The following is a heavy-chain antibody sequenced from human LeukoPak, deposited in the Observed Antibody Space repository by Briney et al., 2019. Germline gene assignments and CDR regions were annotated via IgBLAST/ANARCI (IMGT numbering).Heavy chain of an antibody. V-gene: IGHV1-2*02. CDR1: GYTFTGYY. Sequence: ASVKVSCKASGYTFTGYYMHWVRQAPGQGLEWMGWTNPNSGGTNYAQKFQGRVTMTRDTSISTAYMELSRLRSDDTAVYYCARWLQFGGTIDYWGQGTLVTVSS. CDR3: ARWLQFGGTIDY. J-gene: IGHJ4*02. CDR2: TNPNSGGT. D-gene: IGHD5-24*01.